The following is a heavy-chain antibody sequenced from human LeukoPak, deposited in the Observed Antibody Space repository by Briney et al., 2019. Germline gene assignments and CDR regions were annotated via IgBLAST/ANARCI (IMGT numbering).Heavy chain of an antibody. CDR2: ISAKNGNT. CDR3: ARDLRDISTEGHS. V-gene: IGHV1-18*01. D-gene: IGHD3-9*01. CDR1: GYTFSNYG. J-gene: IGHJ4*02. Sequence: ASVKVSCKAPGYTFSNYGITWVRQAPGQGLEGMGWISAKNGNTNYAQRLQGRVTMTTDTSTSTVYMELRSLKSEDTAVYYCARDLRDISTEGHSWGQGTLVTVSS.